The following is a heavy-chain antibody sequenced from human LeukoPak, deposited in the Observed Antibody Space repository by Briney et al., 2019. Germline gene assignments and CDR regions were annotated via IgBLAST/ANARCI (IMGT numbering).Heavy chain of an antibody. CDR2: VDPEDGET. V-gene: IGHV1-69-2*01. D-gene: IGHD1-26*01. J-gene: IGHJ4*02. Sequence: ASVKISCKVSGYTFTDYYMHWVQQAPGNGLEWMGLVDPEDGETIYAEKFQGRVTITADTSTDTAYMELSSLRSEDTAVYYCATYTGSTRSFDYWGQGTLVTVSS. CDR3: ATYTGSTRSFDY. CDR1: GYTFTDYY.